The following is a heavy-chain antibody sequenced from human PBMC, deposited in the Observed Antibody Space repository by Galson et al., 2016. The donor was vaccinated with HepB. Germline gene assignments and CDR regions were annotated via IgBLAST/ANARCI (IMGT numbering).Heavy chain of an antibody. D-gene: IGHD5-24*01. V-gene: IGHV4-59*02. CDR1: GVSVSTYY. Sequence: SETLSLTCTVSGVSVSTYYWSWIRQPPGKGLEWIGYMYYSASTNYNPSLRGRVSISVDTSKNQFSLKLCSVTAADTAIYYCARDGENARDGYTPFAGDHGSLGPEFRIGSEHAYGDPGTVIHSLRGEGMAVYYGARDRRLDHWGQGALVTVSS. J-gene: IGHJ4*02. CDR3: ARDGENARDGYTPFAGDHGSLGPEFRIGSEHAYGDPGTVIHSLRGEGMAVYYGARDRRLDH. CDR2: MYYSAST.